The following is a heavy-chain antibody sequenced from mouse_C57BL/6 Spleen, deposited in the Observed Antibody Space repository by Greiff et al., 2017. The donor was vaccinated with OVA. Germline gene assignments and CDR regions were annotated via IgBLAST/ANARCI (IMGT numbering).Heavy chain of an antibody. Sequence: VQLQQSGAELVKPGASVKISCQASGYAFSSYWMNWVKQRPGKGLEWIGQIYPGDGATTSNGKFTGKATLTADKSSSTAYMHLSSLTSEGAAGYFCTREGDAFDYWGQGTTLTVSS. CDR2: IYPGDGAT. CDR1: GYAFSSYW. D-gene: IGHD3-3*01. V-gene: IGHV1-80*01. CDR3: TREGDAFDY. J-gene: IGHJ2*01.